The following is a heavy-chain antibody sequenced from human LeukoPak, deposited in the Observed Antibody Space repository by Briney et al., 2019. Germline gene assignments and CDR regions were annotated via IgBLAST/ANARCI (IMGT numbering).Heavy chain of an antibody. Sequence: PSETLSLTCTVSGGSISSSSYYWGWIRQPPGKGLEWIGSIYYSGSTYYNPSLKSRVTISVDTSKNQFSLKLSSVTAADTAVYYCMFAAAGRATFTENAFDIWGQGTMVTVSS. V-gene: IGHV4-39*07. CDR1: GGSISSSSYY. CDR2: IYYSGST. CDR3: MFAAAGRATFTENAFDI. D-gene: IGHD6-13*01. J-gene: IGHJ3*02.